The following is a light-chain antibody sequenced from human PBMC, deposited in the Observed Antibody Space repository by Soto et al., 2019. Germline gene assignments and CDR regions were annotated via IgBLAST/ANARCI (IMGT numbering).Light chain of an antibody. V-gene: IGKV3D-20*02. J-gene: IGKJ1*01. CDR2: GAS. CDR3: QQRSYWPT. CDR1: QSLSSSF. Sequence: EIVLTQSPGTLSLSPGQRATLSCRASQSLSSSFLAWYQQKPGQAPRLIIYGASSRAAGIPDRFSGSGSGTDFTLTISSLEPEDFAVYYCQQRSYWPTFGQGTKVDI.